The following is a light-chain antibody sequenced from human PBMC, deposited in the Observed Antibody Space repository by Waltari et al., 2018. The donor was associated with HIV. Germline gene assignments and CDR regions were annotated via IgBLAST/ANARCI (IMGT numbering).Light chain of an antibody. V-gene: IGLV1-44*01. CDR3: AAWDDSLNGPV. CDR2: SNN. J-gene: IGLJ2*01. Sequence: QSVLTQPPSASGTPGQRVTISCSGSSSNIGSNTVNWYQQLPGTAPKLLIYSNNQRPSGVPDRFSGSKSGTSASLARSGLQSEDEADYYCAAWDDSLNGPVFGGGTKLTVL. CDR1: SSNIGSNT.